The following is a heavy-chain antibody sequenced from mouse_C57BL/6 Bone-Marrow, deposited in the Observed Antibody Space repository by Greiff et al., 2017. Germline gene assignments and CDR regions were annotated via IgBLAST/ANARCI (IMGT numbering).Heavy chain of an antibody. CDR1: GYSITSGYY. CDR3: ARRGYYSNYEAMDY. Sequence: EVKLQESGPGLVKPSQSLSLTCSVTGYSITSGYYWNWIRQFPGNKLEWMGYISYDGSNNYNPSLKNRISITRDTSKNQFFLKLNSVTTEDTATYYCARRGYYSNYEAMDYWGQGTSVTVSS. J-gene: IGHJ4*01. D-gene: IGHD2-5*01. V-gene: IGHV3-6*01. CDR2: ISYDGSN.